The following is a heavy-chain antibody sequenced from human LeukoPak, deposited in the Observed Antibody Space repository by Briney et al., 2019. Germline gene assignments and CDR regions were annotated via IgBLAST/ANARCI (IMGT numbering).Heavy chain of an antibody. Sequence: GGSLRLSCAASGFTFSSYTMHWVRQAPGKGLEWVAFIRYDGSNKYYADSVKGRFTISRDNSKNTLYLQMNSLRAEDTAVYYCAKVGNRVEMATIRFHRDAFDIWGQGTMVTVSS. CDR3: AKVGNRVEMATIRFHRDAFDI. CDR1: GFTFSSYT. D-gene: IGHD5-24*01. V-gene: IGHV3-30*02. J-gene: IGHJ3*02. CDR2: IRYDGSNK.